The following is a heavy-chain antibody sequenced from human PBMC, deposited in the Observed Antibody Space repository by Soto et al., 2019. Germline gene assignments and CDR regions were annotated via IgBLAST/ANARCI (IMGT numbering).Heavy chain of an antibody. J-gene: IGHJ4*02. CDR1: GGSFSGYY. D-gene: IGHD3-22*01. CDR3: ARRWGVYYYGSSGYYCDAFAY. Sequence: QVQLQQWGAGLLKPSETLSLTCAVYGGSFSGYYWSWIRQPPGKGLEWIGEINQSGSTNYNPSLKRRVTMSLVWAVTQFYLKLSSANDADSAVYYCARRWGVYYYGSSGYYCDAFAYWGPGTLVHGSS. CDR2: INQSGST. V-gene: IGHV4-34*01.